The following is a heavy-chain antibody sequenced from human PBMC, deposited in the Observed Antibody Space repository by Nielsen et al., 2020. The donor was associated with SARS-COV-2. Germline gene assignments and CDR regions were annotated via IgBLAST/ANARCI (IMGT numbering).Heavy chain of an antibody. J-gene: IGHJ4*02. V-gene: IGHV3-21*01. CDR2: ISSSGSYI. CDR3: ARDWELPDY. CDR1: GFTFSSYS. Sequence: GESLKISCAASGFTFSSYSMNWVRQAPGKGLEWVSSISSSGSYIYYADSVKGRFTASRDNAKDSLYLQMNSLRAEDTAVYYCARDWELPDYWGQGTLVTVSS. D-gene: IGHD1-26*01.